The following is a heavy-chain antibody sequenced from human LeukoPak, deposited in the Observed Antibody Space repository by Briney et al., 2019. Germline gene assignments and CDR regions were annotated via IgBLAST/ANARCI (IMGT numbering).Heavy chain of an antibody. CDR2: INEDGSNK. J-gene: IGHJ4*02. CDR3: TRVIVAVPGYFDYFDF. V-gene: IGHV3-7*01. D-gene: IGHD6-19*01. Sequence: GGSLRLSCAASGFTFSNYYMRWIRQAPGKGLEWVANINEDGSNKWHLGSVKGRFTVSSDNARNSLYLQMNSLRAEDTAVYYCTRVIVAVPGYFDYFDFWGQGALVTVSS. CDR1: GFTFSNYY.